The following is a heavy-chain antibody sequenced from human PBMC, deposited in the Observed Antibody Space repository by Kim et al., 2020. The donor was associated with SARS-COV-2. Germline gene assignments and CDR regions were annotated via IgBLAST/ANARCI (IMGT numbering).Heavy chain of an antibody. CDR3: ARCRGPIVLVVWCHPVDYYFDY. D-gene: IGHD2-8*02. CDR1: GGSFSGYY. V-gene: IGHV4-34*01. Sequence: SETLSLTCAVYGGSFSGYYWSWIRQPPGKGLEWIGEINHSGSTNYNPSLKSRVTISVDTSKNQFSLKLSSVTAADTAVYYCARCRGPIVLVVWCHPVDYYFDYWGQGTLVTVSS. CDR2: INHSGST. J-gene: IGHJ4*02.